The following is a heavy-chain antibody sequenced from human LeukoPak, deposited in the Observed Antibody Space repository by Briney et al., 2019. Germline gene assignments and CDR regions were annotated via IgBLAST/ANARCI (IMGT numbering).Heavy chain of an antibody. CDR2: IYTSGST. CDR1: GGSISSGSYY. CDR3: ARLTEYYYDSSGYYYDY. V-gene: IGHV4-61*02. D-gene: IGHD3-22*01. J-gene: IGHJ4*02. Sequence: PSETLSLTCTVSGGSISSGSYYWSWIRQPAGKGLEWIGRIYTSGSTNYNPSLKSRVTISVDTSKNQFFLKLSSVTAADTAVYYCARLTEYYYDSSGYYYDYWGQRTLVTVSS.